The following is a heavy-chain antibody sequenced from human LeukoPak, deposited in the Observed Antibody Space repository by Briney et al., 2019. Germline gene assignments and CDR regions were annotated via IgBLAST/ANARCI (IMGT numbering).Heavy chain of an antibody. Sequence: GGSLRLSCAASGFTFRNTWMAWVRQAPGKGLEWVANINQDASTKHYVDSVKGRFTISRDNAKNSLYLQMNSLRADDTAIYYCARGQSGSPDYWGQGTLVTVSA. CDR2: INQDASTK. CDR3: ARGQSGSPDY. CDR1: GFTFRNTW. J-gene: IGHJ4*02. D-gene: IGHD1-26*01. V-gene: IGHV3-7*01.